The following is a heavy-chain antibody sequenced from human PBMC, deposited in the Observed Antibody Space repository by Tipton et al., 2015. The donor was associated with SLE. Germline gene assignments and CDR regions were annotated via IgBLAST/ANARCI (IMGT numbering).Heavy chain of an antibody. J-gene: IGHJ6*02. CDR1: GGSLRSITYY. V-gene: IGHV4-39*07. Sequence: TLSLTCTVSGGSLRSITYYLGWIRHPPGKGLEWVGSVYYSGTTYSNPSLKSRVVVAMDASKNQGSLKLRSVTAADTAVYYCARDLGSLWSRYGLDIWGQGTTVTVSS. D-gene: IGHD2-21*01. CDR3: ARDLGSLWSRYGLDI. CDR2: VYYSGTT.